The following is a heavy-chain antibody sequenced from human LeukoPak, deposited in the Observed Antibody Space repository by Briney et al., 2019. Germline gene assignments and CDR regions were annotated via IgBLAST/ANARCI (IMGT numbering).Heavy chain of an antibody. Sequence: GGSLRLSCAASGFTVSSNYMSWVRQAPGKGLEWVSAISGSGGSTYYADSVKGRFTISRDNSKNTLYLQMNSLRAEDTAVYYCAKDGLDYVYYYGMDVWGQGTTVTVSS. CDR2: ISGSGGST. CDR3: AKDGLDYVYYYGMDV. D-gene: IGHD4-17*01. CDR1: GFTVSSNY. V-gene: IGHV3-23*01. J-gene: IGHJ6*02.